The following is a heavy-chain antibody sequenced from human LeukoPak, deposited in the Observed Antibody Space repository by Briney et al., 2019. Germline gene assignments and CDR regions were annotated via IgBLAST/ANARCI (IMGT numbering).Heavy chain of an antibody. CDR3: ATRDSRGVHY. CDR1: GFTFSKYE. CDR2: ISRSGGII. J-gene: IGHJ4*02. Sequence: GGSLRLSCSGSGFTFSKYEINWVRQAPGKGLQWISYISRSGGIIYYAGSAEGRFTISRDNAKNSAYLQLDSLRGDDMAVYYCATRDSRGVHYWGQGTLVTVAS. V-gene: IGHV3-48*03. D-gene: IGHD3-10*01.